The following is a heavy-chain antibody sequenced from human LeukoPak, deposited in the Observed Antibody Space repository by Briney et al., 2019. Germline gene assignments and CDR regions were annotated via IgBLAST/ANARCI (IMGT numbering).Heavy chain of an antibody. D-gene: IGHD3-10*01. Sequence: SETLSLTCAVYGGSFSGYYWSWIRQPPGKGLEWIGEINHSGSTNYNPSLKSRVTISVDTSKNQFSLKLSSVTAADTAVYYCARARLRRAVRGFDYWGQGTLVTVSS. V-gene: IGHV4-34*01. CDR2: INHSGST. J-gene: IGHJ4*02. CDR1: GGSFSGYY. CDR3: ARARLRRAVRGFDY.